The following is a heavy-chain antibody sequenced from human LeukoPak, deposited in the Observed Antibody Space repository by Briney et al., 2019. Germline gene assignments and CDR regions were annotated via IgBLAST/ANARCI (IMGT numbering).Heavy chain of an antibody. CDR1: GGSISSYY. V-gene: IGHV4-59*01. CDR2: IYYSGST. Sequence: PSETLSLTCTVSGGSISSYYWSWIRQPAGKGLEWIGYIYYSGSTNYNPSLKSRVTISVDTSKNQFSLKLSSVTAADTAVYYCARARDIYSYDSSGSYYFDYWGQGTLVTVSS. J-gene: IGHJ4*02. D-gene: IGHD3-22*01. CDR3: ARARDIYSYDSSGSYYFDY.